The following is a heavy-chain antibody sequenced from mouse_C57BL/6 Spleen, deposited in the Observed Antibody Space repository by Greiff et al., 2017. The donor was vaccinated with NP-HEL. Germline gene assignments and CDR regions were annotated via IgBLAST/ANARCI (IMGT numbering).Heavy chain of an antibody. Sequence: EVQLQQSGPELVKPGASVKIPCKASGYTFTDYNMDWVKQSHGKSLEWIGDINPNNGGTIYNQKFKGKATLTVDKSSSTAYMELRSLTSEDTAVYYCARSGGLRKGFPFAYWGQGTLVTVSA. CDR1: GYTFTDYN. J-gene: IGHJ3*01. CDR2: INPNNGGT. V-gene: IGHV1-18*01. D-gene: IGHD2-4*01. CDR3: ARSGGLRKGFPFAY.